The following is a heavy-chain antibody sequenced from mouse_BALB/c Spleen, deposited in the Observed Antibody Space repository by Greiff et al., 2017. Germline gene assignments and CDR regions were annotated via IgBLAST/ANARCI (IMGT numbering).Heavy chain of an antibody. CDR2: ISTYYGDA. D-gene: IGHD1-1*01. Sequence: VKLMESGAELVRPGVSVKISCKGSGYTFTDYAMHWVKQSHAKSLEWIGVISTYYGDASYNQKFKGKATMTVDKSSSTAYMELARLTSEDSAIYYCARGSSYAYYAMDYWGQGTSVTVSS. J-gene: IGHJ4*01. CDR3: ARGSSYAYYAMDY. V-gene: IGHV1S137*01. CDR1: GYTFTDYA.